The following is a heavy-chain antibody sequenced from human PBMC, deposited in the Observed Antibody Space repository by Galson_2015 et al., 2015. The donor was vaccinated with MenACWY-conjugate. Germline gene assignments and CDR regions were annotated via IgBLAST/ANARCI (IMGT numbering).Heavy chain of an antibody. J-gene: IGHJ4*02. CDR1: GFTFSTHG. CDR2: IRSGGNNK. V-gene: IGHV3-30*02. D-gene: IGHD3-16*01. CDR3: VKDFSWGFDS. Sequence: SLRLSCAASGFTFSTHGMHWVRQAPGKGLEWVAFIRSGGNNKYYADSVKGRFTTSRDNSKKTLYMQMNNLRAEDTAVYYCVKDFSWGFDSWGQGTLVTVSS.